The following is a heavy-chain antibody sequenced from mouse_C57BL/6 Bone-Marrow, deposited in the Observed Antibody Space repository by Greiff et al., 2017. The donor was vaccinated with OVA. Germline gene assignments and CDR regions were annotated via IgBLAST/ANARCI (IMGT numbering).Heavy chain of an antibody. CDR3: ARPDYYGSSLDY. J-gene: IGHJ2*01. D-gene: IGHD1-1*01. CDR2: INPGSGGT. CDR1: GYAFTNYL. Sequence: QVQLKQSGAELVRPGTSVKVSCKASGYAFTNYLIEWVKQRPGQGLEWIGVINPGSGGTNYNEKFKGKATLTADKSSSTAYMQLSSLTSEDSAVYFCARPDYYGSSLDYWGQGTTLTVSS. V-gene: IGHV1-54*01.